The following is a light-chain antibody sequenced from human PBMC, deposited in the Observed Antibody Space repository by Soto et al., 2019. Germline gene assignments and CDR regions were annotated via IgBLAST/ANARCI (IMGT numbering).Light chain of an antibody. CDR1: QTVSKF. CDR3: QQTYSLPRT. J-gene: IGKJ1*01. V-gene: IGKV1-39*01. CDR2: SAS. Sequence: DVQMTQSPSSLSASVGDRVTIACRASQTVSKFVNWYQQKPGKVPDLLIYSASTLYSGVPSRFSGSGSGTEFPLTISNLQPEDFATYYCQQTYSLPRTFAQGTKVE.